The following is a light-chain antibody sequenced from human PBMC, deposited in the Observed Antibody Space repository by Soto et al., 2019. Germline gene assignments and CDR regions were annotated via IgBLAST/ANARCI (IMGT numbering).Light chain of an antibody. V-gene: IGLV1-40*01. CDR2: GNS. Sequence: QSVLTQPPSVSGAPGQRVTISCTGSSSNIGTGYDVHWYQQLPGAAPKLLIYGNSNRPSGVPDRFSGSKSGTSASLAITGLQAEDEADYYCQSYDRSLSVVFGGGTKLPS. J-gene: IGLJ2*01. CDR1: SSNIGTGYD. CDR3: QSYDRSLSVV.